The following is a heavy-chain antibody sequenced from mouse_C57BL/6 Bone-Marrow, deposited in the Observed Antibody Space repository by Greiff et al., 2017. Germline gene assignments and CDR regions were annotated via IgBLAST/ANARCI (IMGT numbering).Heavy chain of an antibody. CDR3: ARHQTAQATEHYAMDY. D-gene: IGHD3-2*02. CDR1: GFSLTSYG. V-gene: IGHV2-6-1*01. J-gene: IGHJ4*01. Sequence: VQGVESGPGLVAPSQSLSITCTVSGFSLTSYGVHWVRQPPGKGLEWLVVIWSDGSTTYNSALKSRLSISKDNSKSQVFLKMNSLQTDDTAMYYCARHQTAQATEHYAMDYWGQGTSVTVSS. CDR2: IWSDGST.